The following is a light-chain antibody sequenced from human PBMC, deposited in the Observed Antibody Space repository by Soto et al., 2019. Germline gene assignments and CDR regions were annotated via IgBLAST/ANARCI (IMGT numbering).Light chain of an antibody. CDR3: HQYGSSPPRT. V-gene: IGKV3-20*01. CDR1: QSVSSSY. CDR2: GAS. Sequence: EIVLAQSPGTLSLSPGERATLSCRASQSVSSSYLAWYQQKPGQAPRLLIYGASSRATGIPDRFSGSGSGTDSTLTISRLEPEDFAVYYCHQYGSSPPRTFGQGTKLEIK. J-gene: IGKJ2*01.